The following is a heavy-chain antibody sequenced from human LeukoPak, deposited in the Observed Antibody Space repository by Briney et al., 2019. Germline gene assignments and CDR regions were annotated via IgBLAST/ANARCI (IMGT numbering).Heavy chain of an antibody. V-gene: IGHV3-23*01. CDR1: GFNVGTYA. J-gene: IGHJ3*01. CDR3: AKGSFDV. CDR2: INTGETT. Sequence: GWSLRLSCAASGFNVGTYAMSWVRQAPGRGLEWVSCINTGETTFYADSVKGRFTISRDNSNLYLHMTSLRDEDTALYYCAKGSFDVWGQGTVVIVSS.